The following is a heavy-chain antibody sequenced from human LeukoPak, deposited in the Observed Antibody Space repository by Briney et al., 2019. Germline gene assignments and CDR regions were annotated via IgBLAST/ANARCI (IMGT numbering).Heavy chain of an antibody. J-gene: IGHJ4*02. CDR2: ISGSASST. V-gene: IGHV3-23*01. CDR3: ARKGLGGELGGFDS. Sequence: GGSLRLSCAASGFTFSNYAMSWVRQAPGKGLEWVSAISGSASSTYHADSVKGRFTISRDNSKNSLYLQMNSLRVEDTALYHCARKGLGGELGGFDSWGQGTLVTVSS. D-gene: IGHD1-7*01. CDR1: GFTFSNYA.